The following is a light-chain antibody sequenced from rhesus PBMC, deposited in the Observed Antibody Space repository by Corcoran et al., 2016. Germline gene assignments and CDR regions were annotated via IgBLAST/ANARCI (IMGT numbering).Light chain of an antibody. CDR2: AAS. Sequence: DIQMTQSPSSLSASVGDRVTITCRASQGISTYLICYQQKPGKAPKRLIYAASSLEMGVPSRFIGSGSGTDFILTISSLQPEDFATYYCLQYNSDPLTFGGGTKVEIK. J-gene: IGKJ4*01. CDR3: LQYNSDPLT. CDR1: QGISTY. V-gene: IGKV1-43*02.